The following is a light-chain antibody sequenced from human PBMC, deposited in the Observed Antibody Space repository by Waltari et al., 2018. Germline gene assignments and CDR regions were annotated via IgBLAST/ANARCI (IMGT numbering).Light chain of an antibody. V-gene: IGLV3-10*01. CDR2: EDT. Sequence: SYELPPTPSVSVCPGQTARLTCSGPAIPSKSASWFQQKSVQAPRLVIYEDTKRPSGIPERFSGSSSGTVATLTITGAQVDDEADYYCYSSDSTGLRVFGGGTTVVVL. CDR1: AIPSKS. J-gene: IGLJ1*01. CDR3: YSSDSTGLRV.